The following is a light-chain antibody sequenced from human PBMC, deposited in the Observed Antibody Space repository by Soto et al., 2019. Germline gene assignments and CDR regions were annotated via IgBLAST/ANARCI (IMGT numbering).Light chain of an antibody. CDR3: QQYGSSLLT. CDR2: VAS. V-gene: IGKV3-20*01. Sequence: EIVLTQSPGTLSLSPGERATLSCRASQSVSSSYLAWYQQKPGQAPRLLIYVASSRATGIPDRFSGSGSGTDFTLTISRLEPEDFAVYYCQQYGSSLLTFGQGTKVEIK. J-gene: IGKJ1*01. CDR1: QSVSSSY.